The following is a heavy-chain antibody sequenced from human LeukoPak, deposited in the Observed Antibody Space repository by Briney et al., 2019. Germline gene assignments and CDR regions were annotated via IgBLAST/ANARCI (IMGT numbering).Heavy chain of an antibody. CDR1: GGSISSSSYY. D-gene: IGHD2-15*01. CDR3: ARLRWDRPFEGGSSWLYYFDY. J-gene: IGHJ4*02. CDR2: IYYSGST. Sequence: PSETLSLTCTVSGGSISSSSYYWGWIRQPPGKGLEWIGSIYYSGSTYYNPSLKSRVTISVDTSKNQFSLKLSSVTAADTAVYYCARLRWDRPFEGGSSWLYYFDYWGQGTLVTVSS. V-gene: IGHV4-39*01.